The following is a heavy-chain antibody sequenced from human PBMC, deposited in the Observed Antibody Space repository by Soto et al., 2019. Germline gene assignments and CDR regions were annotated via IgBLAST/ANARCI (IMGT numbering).Heavy chain of an antibody. CDR1: GFTFSSYA. J-gene: IGHJ5*02. D-gene: IGHD3-3*01. CDR3: ASSGATIFVVVDWFDP. CDR2: ISGSGGST. V-gene: IGHV3-23*01. Sequence: EVQLLESGGGLVQPGGSLRLSCAASGFTFSSYAMSWVRQAPGKGLEWVSAISGSGGSTYYADSVKGRFTISRDNSKNTLYLQRNSLRAEDTAVYYCASSGATIFVVVDWFDPWGQGTLVTVSS.